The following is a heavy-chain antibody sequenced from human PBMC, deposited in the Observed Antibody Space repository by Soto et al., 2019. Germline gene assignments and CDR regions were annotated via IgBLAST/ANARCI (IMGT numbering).Heavy chain of an antibody. V-gene: IGHV1-69*01. CDR3: ARVMGTYYYDSSGLRFDY. CDR1: GGTFSSYA. D-gene: IGHD3-22*01. Sequence: QVQLVQSGAEVKKPGSSVKVSCKASGGTFSSYAISWVRQAPGQGLEWMGGIIPIFGTANYAQKFQGRVTITADESTNTAYMELSSLRSEDTAVYYCARVMGTYYYDSSGLRFDYWGQGTLVTVSS. CDR2: IIPIFGTA. J-gene: IGHJ4*02.